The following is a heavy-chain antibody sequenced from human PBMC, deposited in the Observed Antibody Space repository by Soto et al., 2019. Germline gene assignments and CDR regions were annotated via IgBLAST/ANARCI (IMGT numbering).Heavy chain of an antibody. CDR2: VFSSGST. CDR3: ARRGKKSFYYYMDV. Sequence: QVQLQESGPGLVKPSETLSLSCTVSGGSISSYYRTWVRHSPGKGLEWIGYVFSSGSTNYNPSLESRVTISLDTSKNQFSLKVISVTAADTAVYYCARRGKKSFYYYMDVWGKGTTVTVSS. V-gene: IGHV4-59*08. CDR1: GGSISSYY. J-gene: IGHJ6*03.